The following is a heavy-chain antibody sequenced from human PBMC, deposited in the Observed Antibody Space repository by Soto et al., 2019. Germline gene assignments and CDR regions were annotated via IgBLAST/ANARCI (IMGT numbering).Heavy chain of an antibody. D-gene: IGHD3-10*01. Sequence: GGSLRLSCAASGFTFSGSAMHWVRQASGKGLEWVGRIRSKANSYATAYAASVKGRFTISRDDTKNTAYLQMNSLKTEDTAVYYCTRLSTVRGVIITLSGGQGTLVTVSS. J-gene: IGHJ4*02. V-gene: IGHV3-73*01. CDR2: IRSKANSYAT. CDR3: TRLSTVRGVIITLS. CDR1: GFTFSGSA.